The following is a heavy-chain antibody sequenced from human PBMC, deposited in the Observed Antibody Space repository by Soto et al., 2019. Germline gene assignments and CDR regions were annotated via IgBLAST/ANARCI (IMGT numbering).Heavy chain of an antibody. D-gene: IGHD7-27*01. CDR3: ARDRRWGLYYYGMDV. V-gene: IGHV3-53*01. CDR2: IYGGGTT. J-gene: IGHJ6*02. Sequence: EVQLVESGGGLIQPGGSLRLSCAASGFTVRSDYMNWVRQAPGQGLEWVSVIYGGGTTYYADSVKGRFTISRDNSKNTVYLQMSSLRAEDTAVYYCARDRRWGLYYYGMDVWGQGTTVTVSS. CDR1: GFTVRSDY.